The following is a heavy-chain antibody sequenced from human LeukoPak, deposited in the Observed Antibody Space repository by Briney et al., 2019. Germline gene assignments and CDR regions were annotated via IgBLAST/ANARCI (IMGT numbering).Heavy chain of an antibody. CDR3: GRELDGSVDY. Sequence: GWSLRLSCAASGFTFSTYWMSWVRQAPGKGLEWVANIQQDGIKKYYVDSVEGRFTISRENAKNSLFLQMSSLRADDTAVYYCGRELDGSVDYWGQGTLVTVSS. V-gene: IGHV3-7*01. CDR2: IQQDGIKK. D-gene: IGHD3-10*01. J-gene: IGHJ4*02. CDR1: GFTFSTYW.